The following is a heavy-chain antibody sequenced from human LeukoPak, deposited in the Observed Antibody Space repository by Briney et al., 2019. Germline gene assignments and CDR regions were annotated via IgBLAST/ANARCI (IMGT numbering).Heavy chain of an antibody. CDR2: SYYSGST. CDR1: GGSISSRTYY. D-gene: IGHD3-22*01. CDR3: ARDYSSGYFNWFDP. V-gene: IGHV4-39*07. Sequence: SETLSLTCTVSGGSISSRTYYWGWIRQPPGKGLEWIGSSYYSGSTYYNPSLKSRVTISVDTSKNQFSLKLSSVTAADTAVYYCARDYSSGYFNWFDPWGQGTLVTVSS. J-gene: IGHJ5*02.